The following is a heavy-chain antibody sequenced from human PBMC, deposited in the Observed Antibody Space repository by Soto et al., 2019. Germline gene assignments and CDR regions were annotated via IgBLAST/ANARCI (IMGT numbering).Heavy chain of an antibody. CDR1: GFTFSNHA. V-gene: IGHV3-23*01. CDR3: AKDRPAAARNFDY. Sequence: EVQLLESGGGLVQPGGSLRLSCAVSGFTFSNHAMSWVRQAPGKGLEWVSAISTAVGATYYADSVKGRFTISRDDSNNTLYLQMNSLRAEDTAVYYCAKDRPAAARNFDYWGQGTPVTVSS. CDR2: ISTAVGAT. D-gene: IGHD6-13*01. J-gene: IGHJ4*02.